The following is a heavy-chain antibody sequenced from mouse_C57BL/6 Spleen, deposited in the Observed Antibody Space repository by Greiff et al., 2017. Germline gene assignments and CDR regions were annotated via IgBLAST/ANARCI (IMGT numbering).Heavy chain of an antibody. CDR3: TRRGSGPFAD. V-gene: IGHV1-15*01. J-gene: IGHJ3*01. D-gene: IGHD3-2*02. CDR2: IDPETGGT. Sequence: QVQLQQSGAELVRPGASVTLSCKASGYTFTDYEMHWVKQTPVHGLEWIGAIDPETGGTAYNQKFKGKAILTADKSSSTAYMELRSLTSEDSAVYYCTRRGSGPFADWGQGTLVTVSA. CDR1: GYTFTDYE.